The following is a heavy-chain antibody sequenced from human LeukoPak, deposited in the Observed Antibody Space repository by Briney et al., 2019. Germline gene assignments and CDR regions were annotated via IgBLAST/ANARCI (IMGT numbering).Heavy chain of an antibody. Sequence: GGSLRLTCAASGFTFSGSAMHWVRQASGKGLEWVGRIRSKANSYATAYAASVKGRFTISRADSKNTAYLQMNSLKTEDTAVYYCASLGYCSGCSCYHRDYWGQGTLVTVSS. D-gene: IGHD2-15*01. V-gene: IGHV3-73*01. CDR2: IRSKANSYAT. J-gene: IGHJ4*02. CDR3: ASLGYCSGCSCYHRDY. CDR1: GFTFSGSA.